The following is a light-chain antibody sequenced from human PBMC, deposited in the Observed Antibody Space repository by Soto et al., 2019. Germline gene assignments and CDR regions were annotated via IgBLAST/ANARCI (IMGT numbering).Light chain of an antibody. Sequence: SPGPLPLCPEEIATRSCRASQSVSSYLAWYKQKPGHAPRLLIYGASNRATGIPDRLSGSGSGTDFTLTISIMEPEDFAVYYCQQYGSSGTFGQGTKVDIK. J-gene: IGKJ1*01. CDR3: QQYGSSGT. CDR2: GAS. V-gene: IGKV3-20*01. CDR1: QSVSSY.